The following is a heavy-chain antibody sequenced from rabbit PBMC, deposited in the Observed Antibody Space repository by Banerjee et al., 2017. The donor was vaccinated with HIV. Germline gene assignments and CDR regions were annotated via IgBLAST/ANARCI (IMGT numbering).Heavy chain of an antibody. D-gene: IGHD4-1*01. Sequence: QEQLVESGGGLVQPGGSLKLSCKASGFDFSTYSMTWVRQAPGKGLEWIGIIYAAKGSTDYASWVNGRFTISSDNAQSTVDLKMTSLTAADTATYFCARAIVPWLGLTRLDLWGQGTLVTVS. CDR3: ARAIVPWLGLTRLDL. J-gene: IGHJ3*01. CDR2: IYAAKGST. V-gene: IGHV1S47*01. CDR1: GFDFSTYS.